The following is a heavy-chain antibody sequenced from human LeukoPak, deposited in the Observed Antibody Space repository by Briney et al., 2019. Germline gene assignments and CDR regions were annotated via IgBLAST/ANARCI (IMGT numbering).Heavy chain of an antibody. D-gene: IGHD2-21*02. CDR3: ATRPAYCGGDCWGAYNI. J-gene: IGHJ3*02. CDR1: GFTFSTYV. Sequence: PGGSLRLSCAASGFTFSTYVMSWVRQAPGKGLEWVSGMTGSGNYIFYADSVKGRFTISRDNSKNTVFLQMNNLRVEDTAVYYCATRPAYCGGDCWGAYNIWGQGQWSPSPQ. CDR2: MTGSGNYI. V-gene: IGHV3-23*01.